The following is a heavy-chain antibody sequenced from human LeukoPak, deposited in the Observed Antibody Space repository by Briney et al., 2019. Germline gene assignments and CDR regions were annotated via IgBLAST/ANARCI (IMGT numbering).Heavy chain of an antibody. J-gene: IGHJ4*02. Sequence: GGSLRLSCVGSGFTFRGHAMHWVRQAPGKGLEWVALISYDGGKKYHADSVKGRFTISRDNSKNTLYLQMNSLRAEDTAVYYCARDYSTGWHYFGNWGQGTLVTVSS. D-gene: IGHD6-19*01. CDR1: GFTFRGHA. CDR3: ARDYSTGWHYFGN. V-gene: IGHV3-30*04. CDR2: ISYDGGKK.